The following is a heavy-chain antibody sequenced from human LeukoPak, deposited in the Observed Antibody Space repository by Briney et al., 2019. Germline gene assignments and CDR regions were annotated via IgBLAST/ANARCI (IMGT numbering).Heavy chain of an antibody. J-gene: IGHJ5*02. Sequence: GASVKVSCKASGYTFNGYYMHWVRQAPGQGLEWLGWINPDSGGTDSPQKFQGRVTMTRDASISTAYMGLNNLTSDDTAVYYCARVRDFSRSPFDWFDPWGQGTLVTVSS. CDR3: ARVRDFSRSPFDWFDP. V-gene: IGHV1-2*02. CDR1: GYTFNGYY. CDR2: INPDSGGT. D-gene: IGHD6-6*01.